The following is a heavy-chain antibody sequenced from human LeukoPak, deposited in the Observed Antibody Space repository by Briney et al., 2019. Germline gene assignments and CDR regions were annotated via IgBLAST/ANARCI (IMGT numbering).Heavy chain of an antibody. CDR2: INHSGSI. V-gene: IGHV4-34*01. CDR3: ARIEYYDFWSGYYPAYYYGMDV. D-gene: IGHD3-3*01. CDR1: GGSFSGYY. J-gene: IGHJ6*02. Sequence: PSETLSLTCAVYGGSFSGYYWSWIRQPPGKGLEWIGEINHSGSINYNPSLKSRVTISVDTSKNQFSLKLSSVTAADTAVYYCARIEYYDFWSGYYPAYYYGMDVWGQGTTVTVSS.